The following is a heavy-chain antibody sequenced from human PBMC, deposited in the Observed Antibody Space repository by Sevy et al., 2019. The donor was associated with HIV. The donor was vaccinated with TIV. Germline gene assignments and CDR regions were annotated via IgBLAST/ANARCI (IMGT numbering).Heavy chain of an antibody. Sequence: SETLSLTCTVSGGSITSLYWNWIRQPPGKGLEWITNIYYNGHINYNPSLKSRVTLSLDTSKNQFSPRLSSETAADTAMYYCTGENAWGRGYSWGQGTLVTVSS. D-gene: IGHD1-26*01. CDR3: TGENAWGRGYS. CDR2: IYYNGHI. CDR1: GGSITSLY. J-gene: IGHJ4*02. V-gene: IGHV4-59*08.